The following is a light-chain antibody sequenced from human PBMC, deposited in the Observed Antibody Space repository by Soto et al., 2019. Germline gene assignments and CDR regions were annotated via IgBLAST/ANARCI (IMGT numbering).Light chain of an antibody. V-gene: IGLV2-14*01. Sequence: QPVLTQPASVSGSPGQSINISYTGTSSNVGGYNFVSWYQQHPGKAPKLMIYDVSNRPSGVSNRFSGSKSANTASLTISGLQADDEADYYCTSYTSSNTLYVFGTRTKLTVL. J-gene: IGLJ1*01. CDR2: DVS. CDR1: SSNVGGYNF. CDR3: TSYTSSNTLYV.